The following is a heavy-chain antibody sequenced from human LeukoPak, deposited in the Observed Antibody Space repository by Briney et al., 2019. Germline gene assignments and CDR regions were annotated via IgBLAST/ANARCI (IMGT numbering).Heavy chain of an antibody. J-gene: IGHJ4*02. D-gene: IGHD5-18*01. CDR1: GGSISNYH. CDR3: ARDGGRGYSYGWTH. V-gene: IGHV4-4*07. Sequence: PSETLSLTCTVSGGSISNYHWSWIRQPAGKGLEWIGRIYTSGSTNYNPSLKSRVTMSVDTSKNQFSLKLSSVTAADTAVYYCARDGGRGYSYGWTHWGQGTLVTVSS. CDR2: IYTSGST.